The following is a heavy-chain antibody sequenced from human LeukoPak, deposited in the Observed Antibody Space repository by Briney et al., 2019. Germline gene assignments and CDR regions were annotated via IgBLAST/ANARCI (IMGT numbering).Heavy chain of an antibody. CDR2: ISWKGDTT. CDR3: ARSSGWSPPDY. Sequence: GGSLRLSCAASGFTFNNYAMTWVRQTPGKGPEWVSLISWKGDTTAYAESVRGRFTISRDNSKNTLYLQMNSLRAEDTAVYYCARSSGWSPPDYWGQGTLVTVSS. V-gene: IGHV3-20*04. CDR1: GFTFNNYA. D-gene: IGHD6-19*01. J-gene: IGHJ4*02.